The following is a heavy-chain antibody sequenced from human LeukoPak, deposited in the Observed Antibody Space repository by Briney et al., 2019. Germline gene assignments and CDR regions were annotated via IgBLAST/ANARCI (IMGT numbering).Heavy chain of an antibody. CDR2: INPNTGGT. J-gene: IGHJ4*02. Sequence: ASVRVSCKTSGYIFSRFYILWVRQAPGQGLEWMGWINPNTGGTNFPQKFLGRVTLTTDASITTVYMTLRSLTSDDTAVYFCAREGDFNGSGRGDSWGQGTLVSVSS. D-gene: IGHD3-10*01. V-gene: IGHV1-2*02. CDR1: GYIFSRFY. CDR3: AREGDFNGSGRGDS.